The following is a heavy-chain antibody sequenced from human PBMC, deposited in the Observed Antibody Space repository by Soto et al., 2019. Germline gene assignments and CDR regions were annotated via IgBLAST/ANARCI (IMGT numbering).Heavy chain of an antibody. CDR2: IYYSGST. CDR1: GGSINSAGYY. V-gene: IGHV4-31*03. J-gene: IGHJ4*02. D-gene: IGHD3-3*01. CDR3: ARVQTIFGIITVFDY. Sequence: LQESGPGLVKPSQTLSLTCTVSGGSINSAGYYWSWLRQHSGQGLEWIGNIYYSGSTNYNPSLKSRVTISIDTSENRFSLNLSSVTAADTAVYYCARVQTIFGIITVFDYWGQGTLVTVSS.